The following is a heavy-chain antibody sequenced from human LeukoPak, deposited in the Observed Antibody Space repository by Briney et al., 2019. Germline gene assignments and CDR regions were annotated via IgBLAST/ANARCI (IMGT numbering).Heavy chain of an antibody. CDR2: ISGSGGST. CDR1: GFTFSSYA. V-gene: IGHV3-23*01. D-gene: IGHD3-22*01. J-gene: IGHJ4*02. Sequence: GGSLRLSCAASGFTFSSYAMSWVRQAPGKGLEWVSAISGSGGSTYYADSVKGRFTISRDNSKNTLYLQMNSLRAEDTAVYYCATEDGSNYYDSSDRDPVAYWGQGTLVTVSS. CDR3: ATEDGSNYYDSSDRDPVAY.